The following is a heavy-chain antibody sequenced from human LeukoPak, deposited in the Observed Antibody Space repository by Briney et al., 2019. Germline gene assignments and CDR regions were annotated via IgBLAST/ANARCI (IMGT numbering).Heavy chain of an antibody. CDR1: GGSFSDYY. Sequence: PSETLSLTCAVYGGSFSDYYWTWIRQPPGKGLEWIGEINHRGSTHYNPSLKSRVTISVDTSKKQFSLKLSSVAAADTAVYYCATYSTGFDIWGQGTVVTVSS. CDR3: ATYSTGFDI. D-gene: IGHD6-19*01. J-gene: IGHJ3*02. CDR2: INHRGST. V-gene: IGHV4-34*01.